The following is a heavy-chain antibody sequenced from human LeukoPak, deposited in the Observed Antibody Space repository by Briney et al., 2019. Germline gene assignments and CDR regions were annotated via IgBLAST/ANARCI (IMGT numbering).Heavy chain of an antibody. V-gene: IGHV3-48*03. Sequence: PGGSLRLSCAASGFTFSSYEMNWVRQAPGKGLEWVSCISSGGTYIYNADSVKGRFTISRDNAKNSLYLQMNNLRAEDTAAYYCAREEDSSTIRSSHGMDVWGQGTTVTASS. CDR1: GFTFSSYE. J-gene: IGHJ6*02. CDR2: ISSGGTYI. CDR3: AREEDSSTIRSSHGMDV. D-gene: IGHD6-6*01.